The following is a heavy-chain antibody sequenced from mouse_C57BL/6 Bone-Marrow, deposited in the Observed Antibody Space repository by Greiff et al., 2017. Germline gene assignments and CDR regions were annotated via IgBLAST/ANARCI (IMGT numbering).Heavy chain of an antibody. CDR1: GYAFTNYL. CDR2: INPGSGGT. Sequence: QVQLQQSGAELVRPGTSVKVSCKASGYAFTNYLIEWVKQRPGQGLEWIGVINPGSGGTNYPEKFKGKATLTADKSSSTAYMQLSSLTSEDAAVYFCATTGTEWFAYWGQGTLVTVSA. CDR3: ATTGTEWFAY. V-gene: IGHV1-54*01. J-gene: IGHJ3*01. D-gene: IGHD4-1*02.